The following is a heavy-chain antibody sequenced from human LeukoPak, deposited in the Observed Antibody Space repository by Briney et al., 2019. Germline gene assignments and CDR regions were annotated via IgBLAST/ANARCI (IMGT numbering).Heavy chain of an antibody. CDR3: ATDPVGYCNANGCYSVDY. V-gene: IGHV1-69*06. CDR1: GGTFSSYA. CDR2: IIPIFGTA. D-gene: IGHD2-15*01. Sequence: SVKVSCKASGGTFSSYAISWVRQAPGQGLEWMGGIIPIFGTANYAQKFQGRLTMTEDTSTHTAYMELSSLRSDDTAVYYCATDPVGYCNANGCYSVDYWGQGTLVTVSS. J-gene: IGHJ4*02.